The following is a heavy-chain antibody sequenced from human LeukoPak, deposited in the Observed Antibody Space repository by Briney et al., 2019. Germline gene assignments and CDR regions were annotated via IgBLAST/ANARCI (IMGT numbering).Heavy chain of an antibody. CDR1: GGSISSYY. V-gene: IGHV4-59*01. Sequence: SETLSLTCTVSGGSISSYYWSWVRQPPGKGLEWIGYIYYSGSTNYNPSLKSRLTISVDTSKNQFSLKLSSVTAADTAVYYCARMVGATYGSGFDYWGQGTLVTVSS. D-gene: IGHD3-10*01. CDR2: IYYSGST. CDR3: ARMVGATYGSGFDY. J-gene: IGHJ4*02.